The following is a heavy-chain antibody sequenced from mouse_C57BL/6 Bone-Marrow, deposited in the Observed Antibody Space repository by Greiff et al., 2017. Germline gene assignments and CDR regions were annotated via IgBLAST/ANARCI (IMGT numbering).Heavy chain of an antibody. CDR2: IDPNSGGT. J-gene: IGHJ1*03. Sequence: QVQLKQPGAELVKPGASVKLSCKASGYTFTSYWMHWVKQRPGRGLEWIGRIDPNSGGTHYNEKFKSKATLTVDKPSSTAYMQLSSLTSEDSAVYYCARAGPYDYGSRGYFAVWGTGTTVTVSS. D-gene: IGHD1-1*01. V-gene: IGHV1-72*01. CDR1: GYTFTSYW. CDR3: ARAGPYDYGSRGYFAV.